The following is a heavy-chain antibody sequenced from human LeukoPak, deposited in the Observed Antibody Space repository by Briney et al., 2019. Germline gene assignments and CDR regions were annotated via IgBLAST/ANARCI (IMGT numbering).Heavy chain of an antibody. CDR1: VFTFSAYC. Sequence: PGGSLRLSCAASVFTFSAYCMHWVRQARGKGLVWVSRINSDGSPTAYADSVKGRFTISRDNDKNTLYLKMNSLRAEDSAVYYCARGGIYSYDGFDIWGQGTMVTVSS. J-gene: IGHJ3*02. CDR2: INSDGSPT. D-gene: IGHD1-26*01. V-gene: IGHV3-74*01. CDR3: ARGGIYSYDGFDI.